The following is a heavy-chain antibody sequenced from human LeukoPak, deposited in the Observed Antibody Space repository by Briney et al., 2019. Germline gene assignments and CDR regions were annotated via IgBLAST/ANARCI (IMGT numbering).Heavy chain of an antibody. CDR1: GFTSSTYG. Sequence: GGTLRLSCAASGFTSSTYGMSWVRQAPGKGLEWVSGISGSGGSKYYADSVKGRFTISRDNSKNKLYLQMNSLRAEDTAIYYCAKDWDWELLIFDYWGQGTLVTVSS. CDR3: AKDWDWELLIFDY. CDR2: ISGSGGSK. V-gene: IGHV3-23*01. D-gene: IGHD1-26*01. J-gene: IGHJ4*02.